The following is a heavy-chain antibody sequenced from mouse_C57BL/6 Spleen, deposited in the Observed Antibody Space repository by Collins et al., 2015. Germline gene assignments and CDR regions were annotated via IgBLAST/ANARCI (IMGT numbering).Heavy chain of an antibody. CDR2: IYPGDGDT. J-gene: IGHJ4*01. D-gene: IGHD2-5*01. CDR3: ALYSKSGMDY. V-gene: IGHV1-80*01. CDR1: GYAFSSYW. Sequence: QVQLQQSGAELVKPGASVKISCKASGYAFSSYWMNWAKQRPGKGLEWIGQIYPGDGDTNYNGKFKGKATLTADKSSSTAYMQLSSLTSEDSAVYFCALYSKSGMDYWGQGTSVTVSS.